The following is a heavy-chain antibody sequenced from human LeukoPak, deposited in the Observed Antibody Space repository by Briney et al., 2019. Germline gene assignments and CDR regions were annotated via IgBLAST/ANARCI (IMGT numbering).Heavy chain of an antibody. D-gene: IGHD2-15*01. V-gene: IGHV3-23*01. CDR1: GFTFSNYA. CDR2: FTGSGGST. CDR3: AKGSRSGGSYYFDY. J-gene: IGHJ4*02. Sequence: GESLRLSCAASGFTFSNYAVGWVSQAPGKGLEWVSTFTGSGGSTYYADSVKGRFTISRDNSKNTLYLQMNSLRAEDTAVYYCAKGSRSGGSYYFDYWGQGTPVTVSS.